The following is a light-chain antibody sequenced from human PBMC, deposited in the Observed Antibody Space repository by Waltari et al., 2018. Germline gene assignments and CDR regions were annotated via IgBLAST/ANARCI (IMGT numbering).Light chain of an antibody. CDR3: SSYASSITPNWV. V-gene: IGLV2-14*01. CDR2: DVN. CDR1: SSDIGGYNY. Sequence: QSALTQPASVSGSPAQSIPISCTGPSSDIGGYNYVSWYQQHPGKAPKLMIYDVNKRPSGVSNRFSGSKSGNTASLTISGLQAEDEADYYCSSYASSITPNWVFGGGTKLTVL. J-gene: IGLJ3*02.